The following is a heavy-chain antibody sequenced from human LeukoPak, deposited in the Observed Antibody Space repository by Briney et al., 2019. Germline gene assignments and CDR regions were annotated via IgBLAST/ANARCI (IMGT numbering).Heavy chain of an antibody. V-gene: IGHV5-51*01. CDR3: ARKPSSGWTRNNWFDP. D-gene: IGHD6-25*01. CDR2: IYPGDSDT. CDR1: GYSFTSYW. Sequence: GESLKISCKGSGYSFTSYWIGWVRQMPGKGLEWMGIIYPGDSDTRYSPSFQGQVTSSADKSISTAYLQWSSLKASDTAMYYCARKPSSGWTRNNWFDPWGQGTLVTVSS. J-gene: IGHJ5*02.